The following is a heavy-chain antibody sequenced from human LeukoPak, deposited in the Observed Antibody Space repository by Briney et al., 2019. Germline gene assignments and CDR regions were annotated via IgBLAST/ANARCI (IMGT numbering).Heavy chain of an antibody. CDR3: ARAFSSSCWYLHAFDI. D-gene: IGHD6-13*01. J-gene: IGHJ3*02. V-gene: IGHV1-2*02. Sequence: ASVKVSCKASGYTFTGYYMHWVRQAPGQGLEWMGWINPNSGGTNYAQKFQGRVTMTRDTSISTAYMELSRLRSDDTAVYYCARAFSSSCWYLHAFDIWGQGTMVTVSS. CDR2: INPNSGGT. CDR1: GYTFTGYY.